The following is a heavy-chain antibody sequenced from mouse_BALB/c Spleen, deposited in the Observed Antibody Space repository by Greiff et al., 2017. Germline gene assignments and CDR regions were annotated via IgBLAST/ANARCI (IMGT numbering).Heavy chain of an antibody. Sequence: VQLQQSGAELVRPGALVKLSCKASGFNIKDYYMHWVKQRPEQGLEWIGWIDPENGNTTYDPKFQGKASITADTSSNTAYLQLSSLTSEDTAVYYCAYYDGFAYWGQGTLVTVSA. CDR3: AYYDGFAY. CDR1: GFNIKDYY. D-gene: IGHD1-1*01. J-gene: IGHJ3*01. CDR2: IDPENGNT. V-gene: IGHV14-1*02.